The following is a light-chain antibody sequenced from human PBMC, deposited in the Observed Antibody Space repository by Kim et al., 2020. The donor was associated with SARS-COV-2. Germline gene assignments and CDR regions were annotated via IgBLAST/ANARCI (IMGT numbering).Light chain of an antibody. V-gene: IGKV3-20*01. J-gene: IGKJ5*01. Sequence: EMVLTQSPGTVSLSPGETVTLSCRASQNIRGDSLAWYQQRPGQAPRVLIYGASSRATGMPDRFSASGSGTDFTLTISRLQPEDFAVYYCQQYVDSPFTFGQGTRLEI. CDR1: QNIRGDS. CDR3: QQYVDSPFT. CDR2: GAS.